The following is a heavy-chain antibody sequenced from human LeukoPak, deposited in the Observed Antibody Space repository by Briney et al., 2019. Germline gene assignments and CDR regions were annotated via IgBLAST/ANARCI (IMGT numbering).Heavy chain of an antibody. V-gene: IGHV3-30*03. CDR3: ASGSYGSGFYYLYYMDV. J-gene: IGHJ6*03. CDR2: ISYDGSNK. Sequence: GGPLRLSCAASGFTFSSYGMHWVRQAPGKGLEWVAVISYDGSNKYYADSVKGRFTISRDNAKNSVSLQMNSLRAEDTAVYYCASGSYGSGFYYLYYMDVWGKGTTVTVSS. CDR1: GFTFSSYG. D-gene: IGHD3-10*01.